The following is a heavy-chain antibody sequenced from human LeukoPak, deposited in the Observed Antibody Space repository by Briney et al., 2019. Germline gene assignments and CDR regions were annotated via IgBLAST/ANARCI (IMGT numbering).Heavy chain of an antibody. CDR1: GYTFTDYA. J-gene: IGHJ4*02. CDR2: VRAYNGNT. CDR3: ARVNSNTYYYDSSGPDY. Sequence: ASVKVSCKASGYTFTDYAITWVGKAPGQGLEWMGWVRAYNGNTDYAQKLQGRVTMTTDTSTSTAFMELRSLRSDDTAVYYCARVNSNTYYYDSSGPDYWGQGTLVTVSS. V-gene: IGHV1-18*01. D-gene: IGHD3-22*01.